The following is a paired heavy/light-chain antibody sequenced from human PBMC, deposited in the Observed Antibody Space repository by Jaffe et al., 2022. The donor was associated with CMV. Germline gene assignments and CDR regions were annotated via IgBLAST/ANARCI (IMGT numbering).Heavy chain of an antibody. Sequence: QVQLVESGGGLVKPGGSLRLSCAASGFTFSDYYMSWIRQAPGKGLEWVSYISSSSSYTNYADSVKGRFTISRDNAKNSLYLQMNSLRAEDTAVYYCAREGVWAPFDYWGQGTLVTVSS. V-gene: IGHV3-11*06. J-gene: IGHJ4*02. CDR3: AREGVWAPFDY. CDR2: ISSSSSYT. CDR1: GFTFSDYY. D-gene: IGHD3-16*01.
Light chain of an antibody. V-gene: IGKV6D-21*02. J-gene: IGKJ1*01. CDR3: HQSSSLPWT. CDR2: YAS. CDR1: QSIGSS. Sequence: EIVLTQSPDFQSVTPKEKVTITCRASQSIGSSLHWYQQKPDQSPKLLIKYASQSISGVPSRFSGSGSGTDFTLTINSLEAEDAAAYYCHQSSSLPWTFGQGTKVEIK.